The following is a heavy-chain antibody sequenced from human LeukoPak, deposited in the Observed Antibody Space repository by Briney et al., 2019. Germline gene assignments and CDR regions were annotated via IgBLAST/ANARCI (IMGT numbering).Heavy chain of an antibody. CDR2: ITAGGSGI. Sequence: GGSLRLSCAASGFTFSSYEMNWVRQAPGKGLEWVSYITAGGSGIYYADSVKGRFTISRDNAKNSLYLQMNSLRAEDTVVYYCARDRRTVSRNRRNYYYYMDVWGKGTTVTVSS. CDR1: GFTFSSYE. CDR3: ARDRRTVSRNRRNYYYYMDV. D-gene: IGHD1-14*01. V-gene: IGHV3-48*03. J-gene: IGHJ6*03.